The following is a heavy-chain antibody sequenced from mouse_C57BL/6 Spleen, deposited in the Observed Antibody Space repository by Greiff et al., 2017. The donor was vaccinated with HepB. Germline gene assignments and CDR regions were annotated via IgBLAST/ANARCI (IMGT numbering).Heavy chain of an antibody. V-gene: IGHV1-54*01. D-gene: IGHD1-1*01. CDR2: INPGSGGT. CDR3: ARDYGSSYVFAY. Sequence: QVQLQQSGAELVRPGTSVKVSCKASGYAFTNYLIEWVKQRPGQGLEWIGVINPGSGGTNYNEKFKGKATLTADKSSSTAYMQRSSLTSEDSAVYFCARDYGSSYVFAYWGQGTLVTVSA. CDR1: GYAFTNYL. J-gene: IGHJ3*01.